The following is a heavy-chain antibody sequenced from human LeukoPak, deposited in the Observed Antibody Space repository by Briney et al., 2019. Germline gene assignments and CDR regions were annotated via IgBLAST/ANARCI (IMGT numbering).Heavy chain of an antibody. CDR1: GFTFSTYG. J-gene: IGHJ4*02. Sequence: GGSLRLSCVGSGFTFSTYGMSWVRQAPGKGLEWVSAITDSGSSTEYADSVKGRFTISRDNSKNTLYLQMNSLRAEDTAVYYCAKSGSIWYYFDYWGQGTLVTVSS. D-gene: IGHD6-13*01. CDR3: AKSGSIWYYFDY. CDR2: ITDSGSST. V-gene: IGHV3-23*01.